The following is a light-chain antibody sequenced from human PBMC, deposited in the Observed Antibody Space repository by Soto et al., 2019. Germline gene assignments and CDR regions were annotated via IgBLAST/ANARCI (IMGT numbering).Light chain of an antibody. CDR3: QQRSNWPPGT. V-gene: IGKV3-11*01. Sequence: EIVLTQSPATLSLAPGERATLSCRASQSVSRYLAWYQQKPGQAPRLLIYDASNRATGTPARFSGSVSGTDFTLTISSLETEDFAVYYCQQRSNWPPGTFGRGTKLEIK. CDR2: DAS. CDR1: QSVSRY. J-gene: IGKJ2*01.